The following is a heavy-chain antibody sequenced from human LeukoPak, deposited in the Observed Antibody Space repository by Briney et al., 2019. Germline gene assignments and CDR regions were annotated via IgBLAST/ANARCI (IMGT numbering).Heavy chain of an antibody. CDR1: GYTFTGYY. CDR3: AIPYDSSSYVWFDP. J-gene: IGHJ5*02. V-gene: IGHV1-2*02. Sequence: ASVKVSCKASGYTFTGYYMHWVRQAPGQGLEWMGWINPNSGGTNYAQKFQGRVTMTRDTSISTAYMELSRLRSDDTAVYYCAIPYDSSSYVWFDPWGQGTLVTVSS. D-gene: IGHD3-22*01. CDR2: INPNSGGT.